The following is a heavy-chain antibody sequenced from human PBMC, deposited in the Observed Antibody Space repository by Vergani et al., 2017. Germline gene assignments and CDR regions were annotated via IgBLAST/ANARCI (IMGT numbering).Heavy chain of an antibody. CDR3: ARSQYYDFGSGYYNYYYYYMDV. CDR2: MNPNSGNT. D-gene: IGHD3-3*01. CDR1: GYTFTSYD. J-gene: IGHJ6*03. V-gene: IGHV1-8*01. Sequence: QVQLVQSGAEVKKPGASVKVSCKASGYTFTSYDINWVRQATGQGLEWMGWMNPNSGNTGYAQKFQGRVTMTRNTSISTAYMELSSLRSEDTAVYYCARSQYYDFGSGYYNYYYYYMDVWGKGTTVTVSS.